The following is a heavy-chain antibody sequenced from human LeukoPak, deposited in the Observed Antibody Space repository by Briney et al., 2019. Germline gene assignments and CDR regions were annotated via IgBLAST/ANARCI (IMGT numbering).Heavy chain of an antibody. J-gene: IGHJ5*01. CDR1: GFTFSSYA. D-gene: IGHD2-8*01. CDR3: AKRGGGCSNGVCFNWFDS. CDR2: ISGSGGST. Sequence: TGGSLRLACAASGFTFSSYAMSWVRQAPGKGLEWVSAISGSGGSTYYADSVKGRFTISRDNSKNTVYLQMNGLRAEDTALYFCAKRGGGCSNGVCFNWFDSWGQGTLVTVSS. V-gene: IGHV3-23*01.